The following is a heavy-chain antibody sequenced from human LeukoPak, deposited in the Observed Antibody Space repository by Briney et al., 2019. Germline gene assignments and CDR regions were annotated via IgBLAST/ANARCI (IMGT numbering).Heavy chain of an antibody. D-gene: IGHD3-10*01. V-gene: IGHV3-30*02. CDR3: AKGVGGSANYYYMDV. CDR1: GFTFSDSA. CDR2: IPYDGSNT. Sequence: GGSLKLSCATSGFTFSDSAIHWVHQASGKGLEWVTFIPYDGSNTWYADSVKGRFTISRDNSKNTLYLQMNSLRVEDTAVYYCAKGVGGSANYYYMDVWGRGTTVTVSS. J-gene: IGHJ6*03.